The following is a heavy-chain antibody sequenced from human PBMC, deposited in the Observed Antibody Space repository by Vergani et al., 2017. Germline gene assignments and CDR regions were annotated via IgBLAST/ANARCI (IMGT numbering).Heavy chain of an antibody. D-gene: IGHD3-9*01. CDR3: VRGGTFDWLST. J-gene: IGHJ5*02. CDR1: GYYFTDNY. Sequence: QVQLVQSGAEVKKPGAAVKVSCKASGYYFTDNYLHWVRQAPGQGLEWMGRITPQNGGTQYAEKFKGRVTMTRDTSITTAYMELTSLTSDDTAVYYCVRGGTFDWLSTWGQGTRVIVSS. V-gene: IGHV1-2*02. CDR2: ITPQNGGT.